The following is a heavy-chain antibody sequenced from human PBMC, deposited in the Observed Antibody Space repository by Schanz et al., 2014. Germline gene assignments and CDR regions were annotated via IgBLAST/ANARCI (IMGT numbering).Heavy chain of an antibody. CDR2: ISGSGGST. CDR3: AKGRFGELSAFDI. Sequence: VQLVESGGGVVQPGRSLRLSCAASGFTFSSYALHWVRQAPGKGLEWVSAISGSGGSTYYADSVKGRFTISRDNSKNTLYLQMNSLRAEDTAVYYCAKGRFGELSAFDIWGQGTMVTVPS. D-gene: IGHD3-10*01. CDR1: GFTFSSYA. V-gene: IGHV3-23*04. J-gene: IGHJ3*02.